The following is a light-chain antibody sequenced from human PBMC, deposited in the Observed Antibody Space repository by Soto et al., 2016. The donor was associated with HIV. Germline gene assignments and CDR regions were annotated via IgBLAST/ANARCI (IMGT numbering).Light chain of an antibody. CDR3: QQYNNVPWT. V-gene: IGKV1-5*03. CDR2: KTS. Sequence: DIQMTQFPSTLSASIGDRVTITCRASQSVSVWLAWYQQKPGKAPNLLIFKTSTLETGVPSRFSASGSGTDFTLTLSSVQPEDVGTYYCQQYNNVPWTFGQGTKLEMK. CDR1: QSVSVW. J-gene: IGKJ1*01.